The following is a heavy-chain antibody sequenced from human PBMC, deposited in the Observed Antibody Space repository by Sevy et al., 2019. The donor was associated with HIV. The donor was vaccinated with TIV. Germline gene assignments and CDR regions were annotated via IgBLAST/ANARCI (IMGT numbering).Heavy chain of an antibody. CDR1: GISFTTSG. D-gene: IGHD3-9*01. J-gene: IGHJ6*02. Sequence: GGSLRLTCVVSGISFTTSGMHWVRRAPGKGLEWVAGLSYHGRDKFYAESVKGRSTISRDNSKNMLYLQMNSLRAEDTAVYYCAKDFTGYNGMDVWGQGTMVTVSS. CDR2: LSYHGRDK. CDR3: AKDFTGYNGMDV. V-gene: IGHV3-30*18.